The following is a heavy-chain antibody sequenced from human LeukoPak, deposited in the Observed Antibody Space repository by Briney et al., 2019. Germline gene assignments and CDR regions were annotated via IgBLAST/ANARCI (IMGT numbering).Heavy chain of an antibody. CDR2: IYHSGST. J-gene: IGHJ4*02. CDR1: GGSISSSSYY. Sequence: SETLSLTCTVSGGSISSSSYYWGWIRQPPGKGLEWIGYIYHSGSTYYNPSLKSRVTISVDTSKNQFSLKLSSVTAADTAVYYCAREGFSPVGFDYWGQGTLVTVSS. V-gene: IGHV4-39*07. D-gene: IGHD3-16*01. CDR3: AREGFSPVGFDY.